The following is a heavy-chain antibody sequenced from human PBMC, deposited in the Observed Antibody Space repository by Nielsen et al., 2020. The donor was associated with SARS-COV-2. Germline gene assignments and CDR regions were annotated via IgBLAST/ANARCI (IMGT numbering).Heavy chain of an antibody. Sequence: SETLSLTCAVYGGSFSDYHWTWIRQPPGKGLEWIGEISHTGSTKYNSSLQSRVTISEDTSKNQFSLQLRSVTAADTAVYFCARGRFAVNLVVVVFTGGEFYFDSWGQGTPVTVSS. CDR2: ISHTGST. CDR1: GGSFSDYH. D-gene: IGHD3-22*01. V-gene: IGHV4-34*01. J-gene: IGHJ4*02. CDR3: ARGRFAVNLVVVVFTGGEFYFDS.